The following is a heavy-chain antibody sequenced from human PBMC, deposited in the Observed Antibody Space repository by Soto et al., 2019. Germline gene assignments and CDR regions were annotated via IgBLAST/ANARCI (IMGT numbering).Heavy chain of an antibody. V-gene: IGHV4-59*08. CDR2: IHYTGSS. D-gene: IGHD5-18*01. Sequence: QLQLQESGPGLVKPSETLSLTCPVSGGSISGYYWSWLRQPPGKGLEWIAFIHYTGSSNSNPSLKGVVPLSVGTSKNQFSLKLSSVTAADTAVYYCARHSNEYRKSLDSWGQGTLVTVSS. J-gene: IGHJ5*02. CDR1: GGSISGYY. CDR3: ARHSNEYRKSLDS.